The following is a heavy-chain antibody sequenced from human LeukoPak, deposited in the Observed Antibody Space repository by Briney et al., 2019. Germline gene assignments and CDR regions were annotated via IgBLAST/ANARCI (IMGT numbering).Heavy chain of an antibody. J-gene: IGHJ5*02. V-gene: IGHV3-21*01. CDR1: AFTFSSYS. Sequence: RPSCAASAFTFSSYSTNWVRPAPGKGLEWGSSISISSSYIYYADSVKGRFTISRDNAKNSLYLQMNRLRAEDTAVYYCARSQTEHYDFWSGSGALNWFDPWGQGTLVTVSS. D-gene: IGHD3-3*01. CDR2: ISISSSYI. CDR3: ARSQTEHYDFWSGSGALNWFDP.